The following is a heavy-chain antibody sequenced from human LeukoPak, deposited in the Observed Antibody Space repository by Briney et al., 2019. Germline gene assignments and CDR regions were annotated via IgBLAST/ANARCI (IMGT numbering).Heavy chain of an antibody. J-gene: IGHJ3*02. CDR1: GGSISSYY. Sequence: RTLETLSLTCTVSGGSISSYYWSWIRQPPGKGLEWIGYIYYSGSTNYNPSLKSRVTISVDTSKNQFSLKLSSVTAADTAVYYCARGGGTMVRDAFDIWGQGTMVTVSS. CDR3: ARGGGTMVRDAFDI. CDR2: IYYSGST. V-gene: IGHV4-59*01. D-gene: IGHD3-10*01.